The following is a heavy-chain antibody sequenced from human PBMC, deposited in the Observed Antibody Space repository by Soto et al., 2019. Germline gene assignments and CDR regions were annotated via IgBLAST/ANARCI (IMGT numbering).Heavy chain of an antibody. CDR1: GFTFTSSA. V-gene: IGHV1-58*01. D-gene: IGHD5-12*01. J-gene: IGHJ4*02. Sequence: QMQLVQSGPEVKKPGTSVKVSCKASGFTFTSSAVQWVRQARGQRLEWIGWIVVGSGNTNYAQKIQERVTITRDMSTSTAYMELSSLRSEDTAVYYCAALSWLRKNPNFDYWGQGTLVTVSS. CDR2: IVVGSGNT. CDR3: AALSWLRKNPNFDY.